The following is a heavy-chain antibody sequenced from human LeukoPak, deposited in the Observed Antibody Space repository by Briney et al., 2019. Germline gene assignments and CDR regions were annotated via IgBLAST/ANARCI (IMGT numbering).Heavy chain of an antibody. CDR2: ISSSSSTI. V-gene: IGHV3-48*01. D-gene: IGHD3-22*01. CDR3: ARDAVWGYYDSSGYYPLDY. CDR1: GFTFSSYS. J-gene: IGHJ4*02. Sequence: GGSLRLSCAASGFTFSSYSMNWVRQAPGKGLEWVSYISSSSSTIYYADSVKGRFTISRDNAKNSLYLQMNSLRAEDTVVYYCARDAVWGYYDSSGYYPLDYWGQGTLVTVSS.